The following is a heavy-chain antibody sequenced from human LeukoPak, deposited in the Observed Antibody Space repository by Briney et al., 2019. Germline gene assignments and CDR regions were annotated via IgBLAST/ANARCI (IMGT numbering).Heavy chain of an antibody. CDR3: AKDRYDSSGWDAFDI. CDR1: GFTFDDYA. V-gene: IGHV3-43D*03. D-gene: IGHD3-22*01. J-gene: IGHJ3*02. CDR2: ISWDGGST. Sequence: GGSLRLSCAASGFTFDDYAMHWVRQAPGKGLEWVSLISWDGGSTYYADSVKGRFTISRDNSKNSLYLQMNSLRAEDTALYYCAKDRYDSSGWDAFDIWGQGTMVTVSS.